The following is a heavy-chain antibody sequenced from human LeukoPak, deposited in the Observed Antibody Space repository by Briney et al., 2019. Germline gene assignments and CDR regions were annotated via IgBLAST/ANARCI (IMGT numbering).Heavy chain of an antibody. V-gene: IGHV3-11*06. CDR1: GFTFSDYY. CDR3: ASLVPGIAAAGTGWFDP. D-gene: IGHD6-13*01. CDR2: ISSSSSYT. Sequence: TGGSLRLSCAASGFTFSDYYMSWIRQAPGKGLEWVSYISSSSSYTNYADSVKGRFTISRDNAKNSLYLQMNSLRAEDTAVYYCASLVPGIAAAGTGWFDPWGQGTLVTVSS. J-gene: IGHJ5*02.